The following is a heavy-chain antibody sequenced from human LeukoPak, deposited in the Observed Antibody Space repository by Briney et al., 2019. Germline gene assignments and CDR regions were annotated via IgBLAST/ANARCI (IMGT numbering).Heavy chain of an antibody. CDR2: ISGSGGGT. V-gene: IGHV3-23*01. Sequence: GGSLRLSCAASGFTFSSYAMSWVRQAPGKGLEWVSAISGSGGGTYYADSVKGRFTISRDNSKNTLYLQMNSLRAEDTAVYYCANSKDSSSWLKYYYYYYGMDVWGQGTTVTVSS. CDR3: ANSKDSSSWLKYYYYYYGMDV. CDR1: GFTFSSYA. D-gene: IGHD6-13*01. J-gene: IGHJ6*02.